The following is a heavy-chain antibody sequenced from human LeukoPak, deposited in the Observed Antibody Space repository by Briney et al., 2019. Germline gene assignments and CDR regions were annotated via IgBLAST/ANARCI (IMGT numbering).Heavy chain of an antibody. CDR3: ARVRNYYDSSGYYDY. Sequence: SETLSLTCTVSGYSISSGYYWGWIRQPPGKGLEWIGSIYHSGSTYYNPSLKSRVTISVDTSKNQFSLKLSSVTAADTAVYYCARVRNYYDSSGYYDYWGQGTLVTVSS. J-gene: IGHJ4*02. V-gene: IGHV4-38-2*02. CDR2: IYHSGST. CDR1: GYSISSGYY. D-gene: IGHD3-22*01.